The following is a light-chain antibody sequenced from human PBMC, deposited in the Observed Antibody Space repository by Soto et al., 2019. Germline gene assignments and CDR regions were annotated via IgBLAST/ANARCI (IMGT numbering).Light chain of an antibody. J-gene: IGKJ5*01. CDR3: HQRSNWPPDT. Sequence: EIVLTQSPATLSLSPGERATLSCRASQSVHTFLAWYQQKPGQAPRLLIYGASTGATGVPARFSGSGSGTDFTLTISSLEPEDFAVYYCHQRSNWPPDTFGQGTRLEIK. CDR2: GAS. CDR1: QSVHTF. V-gene: IGKV3-11*01.